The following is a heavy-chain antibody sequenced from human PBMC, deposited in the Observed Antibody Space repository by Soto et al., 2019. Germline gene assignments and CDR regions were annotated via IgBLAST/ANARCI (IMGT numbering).Heavy chain of an antibody. J-gene: IGHJ6*02. D-gene: IGHD3-22*01. CDR1: GFTFSSYA. CDR3: ANNYYDSSGYYLSYYYYGMDV. CDR2: ISYDGSNK. V-gene: IGHV3-30-3*01. Sequence: PGGSLRLSCAASGFTFSSYAMHWVRQAPGKGLEWVAVISYDGSNKYYADSVKGRFTISRDNSKNTLYLQMNSLRAEDTAVYYCANNYYDSSGYYLSYYYYGMDVWGQGTTVTVSS.